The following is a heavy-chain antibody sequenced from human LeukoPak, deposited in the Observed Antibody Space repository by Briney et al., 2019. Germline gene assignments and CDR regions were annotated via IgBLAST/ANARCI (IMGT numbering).Heavy chain of an antibody. V-gene: IGHV1-24*01. Sequence: VASVKVSCKVSGYTLTELSMHWVRQAPGKGLEWMGGFDPEDGETIYAQKFQGRVTMTEDTSTDTAYMELSSLRSEDTAVYYCPTVLVGARDFDYWGQGTLVTVSS. D-gene: IGHD1-26*01. J-gene: IGHJ4*02. CDR3: PTVLVGARDFDY. CDR2: FDPEDGET. CDR1: GYTLTELS.